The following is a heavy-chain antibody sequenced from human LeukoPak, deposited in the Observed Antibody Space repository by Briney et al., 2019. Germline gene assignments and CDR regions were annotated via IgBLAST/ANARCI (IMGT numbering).Heavy chain of an antibody. V-gene: IGHV4-34*01. CDR1: GGSFSGYY. D-gene: IGHD3-3*01. CDR3: ARASGVFGVVYYFDY. Sequence: PSETLSLTCAVYGGSFSGYYWSWIRQPPGKGLEWIGEINHSGSTNYNPSLKSRVTISVDTSKSQFSLKLSSVTAADTAVYYCARASGVFGVVYYFDYWGQGTLATVSS. CDR2: INHSGST. J-gene: IGHJ4*02.